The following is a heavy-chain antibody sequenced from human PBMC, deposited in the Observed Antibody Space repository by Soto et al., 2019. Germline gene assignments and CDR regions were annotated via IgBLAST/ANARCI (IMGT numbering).Heavy chain of an antibody. J-gene: IGHJ6*02. V-gene: IGHV3-30*18. Sequence: HPGGSLRLSCAASGFTFSSYGMHWVRQAPGKGLEWVAVISYDGSNKYYADSVKGRFTISRDNSKNTLYLQMNSLRAEDTAVYYCAKPIQLWRNYYYYYGMDVWGQGTTVTVSS. D-gene: IGHD5-18*01. CDR1: GFTFSSYG. CDR3: AKPIQLWRNYYYYYGMDV. CDR2: ISYDGSNK.